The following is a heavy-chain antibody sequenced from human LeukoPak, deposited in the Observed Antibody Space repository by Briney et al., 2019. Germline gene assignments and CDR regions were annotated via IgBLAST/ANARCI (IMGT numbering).Heavy chain of an antibody. J-gene: IGHJ4*02. CDR2: ISGSGGST. Sequence: GGSLRLSCAASGFTFSSYAMSWVRQAPGKGLEWVSAISGSGGSTYYADSVKGRFTISRDNSKNTLYLQMNSLRAEDTAVYYCAKATVRFLEWLGLDYWGQGTLVTVSS. CDR3: AKATVRFLEWLGLDY. V-gene: IGHV3-23*01. CDR1: GFTFSSYA. D-gene: IGHD3-3*01.